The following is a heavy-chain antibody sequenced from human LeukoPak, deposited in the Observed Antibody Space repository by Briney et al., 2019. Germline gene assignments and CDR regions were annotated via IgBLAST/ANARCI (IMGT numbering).Heavy chain of an antibody. V-gene: IGHV3-7*01. CDR3: ARAFYDTSGYYYVYFDY. CDR1: RFTFNTYW. D-gene: IGHD3-22*01. J-gene: IGHJ4*02. Sequence: GGSLRLSCTASRFTFNTYWMTWVRQAPGKGLEWVANIKHDGSEQYYVDSVKGRFTISRDNAENSLFLQMNSLRAEDTAVYYCARAFYDTSGYYYVYFDYWGQGTLVTVSS. CDR2: IKHDGSEQ.